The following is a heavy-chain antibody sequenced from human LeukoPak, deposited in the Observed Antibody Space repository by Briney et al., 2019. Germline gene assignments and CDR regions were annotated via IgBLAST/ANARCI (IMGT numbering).Heavy chain of an antibody. CDR1: GFTFSDYS. Sequence: GGSLRLSCAASGFTFSDYSMNWVRQAPGKGLEWVSSITGTSSYIYYADSVKGRFTISRDNAKNSLYLQMSSLRAEDTAVNYCARDTVPLRAYNSGCVYWGQGTLVTVSS. J-gene: IGHJ4*02. D-gene: IGHD1-1*01. V-gene: IGHV3-21*01. CDR3: ARDTVPLRAYNSGCVY. CDR2: ITGTSSYI.